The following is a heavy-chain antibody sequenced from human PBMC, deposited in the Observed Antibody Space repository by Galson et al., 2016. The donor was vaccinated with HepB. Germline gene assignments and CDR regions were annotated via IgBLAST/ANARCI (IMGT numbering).Heavy chain of an antibody. Sequence: SVKVSCKASGYSFAAYGISWVRQAPGQGLEWMGWISAYNGNTNYAQKLQGRVTMTTDTSTSTAYMELRSRRSDDTAVYYCAREDSSSWLGDYWGQGTLVTVAS. J-gene: IGHJ4*02. CDR3: AREDSSSWLGDY. D-gene: IGHD6-13*01. CDR1: GYSFAAYG. CDR2: ISAYNGNT. V-gene: IGHV1-18*01.